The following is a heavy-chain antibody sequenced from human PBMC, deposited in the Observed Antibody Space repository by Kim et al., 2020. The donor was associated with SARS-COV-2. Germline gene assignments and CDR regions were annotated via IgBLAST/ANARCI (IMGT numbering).Heavy chain of an antibody. J-gene: IGHJ4*02. D-gene: IGHD2-21*02. CDR3: AKGCGGDCYSGVY. Sequence: AESVQCRFTISRYNSKNTLYLQMNSLRAEDTAVYYCAKGCGGDCYSGVYWGQGTLVTVSS. V-gene: IGHV3-23*01.